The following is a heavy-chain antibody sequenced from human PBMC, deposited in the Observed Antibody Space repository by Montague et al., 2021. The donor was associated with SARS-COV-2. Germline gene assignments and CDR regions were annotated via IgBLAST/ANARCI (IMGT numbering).Heavy chain of an antibody. CDR1: GDSISSYY. Sequence: SETLSLTCTVSGDSISSYYWTWIRQPPGRGLEWIGYVFHSGYSNSNRSLKGRVTISVDTSRNQFYLKLSSVTAADTAVYYCAREGATAQYLEYWGHGALVTVSS. V-gene: IGHV4-59*01. J-gene: IGHJ4*01. D-gene: IGHD2-2*01. CDR3: AREGATAQYLEY. CDR2: VFHSGYS.